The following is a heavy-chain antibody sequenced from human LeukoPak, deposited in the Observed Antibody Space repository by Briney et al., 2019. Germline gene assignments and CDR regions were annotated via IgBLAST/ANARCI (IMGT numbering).Heavy chain of an antibody. D-gene: IGHD6-19*01. CDR2: ISSSGSTI. V-gene: IGHV3-48*03. CDR1: GFTFRSYE. CDR3: ARIVYSSGWVPY. J-gene: IGHJ4*02. Sequence: GGSLRLSCVASGFTFRSYEMNWVRQAAGKGLEWVSYISSSGSTIHYADSVKGRFTIARDKAKKSLYLQMSSLRAEDTAVYYCARIVYSSGWVPYWGQGTLVTVSS.